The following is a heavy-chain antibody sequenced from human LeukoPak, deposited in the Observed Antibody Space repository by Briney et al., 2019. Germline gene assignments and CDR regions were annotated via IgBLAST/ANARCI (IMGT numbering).Heavy chain of an antibody. V-gene: IGHV3-9*03. Sequence: GRSLRLSCAASGFTFDDYAMHWVRQAPGKGLEWVSGISWNSGSIGYADSVKGRFTISRDNAKNSLYLQMNSLRAEDMAFYYCAKGYSSGWGPFDYWGQGTLVTVSS. J-gene: IGHJ4*02. CDR2: ISWNSGSI. CDR1: GFTFDDYA. D-gene: IGHD6-19*01. CDR3: AKGYSSGWGPFDY.